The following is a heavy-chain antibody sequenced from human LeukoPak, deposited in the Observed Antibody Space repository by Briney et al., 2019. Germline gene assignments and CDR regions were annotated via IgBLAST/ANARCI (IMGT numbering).Heavy chain of an antibody. CDR2: IFHSGST. V-gene: IGHV4-38-2*02. CDR1: GYSISNGYY. D-gene: IGHD7-27*01. J-gene: IGHJ4*02. Sequence: SETLSLTCTVSGYSISNGYYWGWIRQPPGKGLEWIGNIFHSGSTYYNPSLKSRVTISVDTSKNQFSLKLSSVTAADTAVYYCARELLSGDPSIGNWGQGTLVTVSS. CDR3: ARELLSGDPSIGN.